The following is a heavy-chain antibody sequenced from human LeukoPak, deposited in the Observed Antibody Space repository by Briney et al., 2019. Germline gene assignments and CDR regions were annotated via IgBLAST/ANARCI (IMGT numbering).Heavy chain of an antibody. V-gene: IGHV4-59*08. CDR3: ARQSYYYYGMDV. CDR1: GGSISSYY. Sequence: NPSETLSLTCTVSGGSISSYYWSWIRQPPGKGLEWIGYIYYSGSINYNPSLKSRVTISVDTSKNQFSLKLSSVTAADTAVYYCARQSYYYYGMDVWGQGTTVTVSS. J-gene: IGHJ6*02. CDR2: IYYSGSI.